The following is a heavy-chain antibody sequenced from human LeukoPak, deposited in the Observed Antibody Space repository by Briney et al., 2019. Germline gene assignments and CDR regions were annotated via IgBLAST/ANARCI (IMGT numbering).Heavy chain of an antibody. CDR3: ASGDSSSSLLPDN. D-gene: IGHD6-6*01. V-gene: IGHV1-69*04. Sequence: PVKVSCKASGGTFSSYAINWVRQAPGQGLEWMGRIIPLLGIAKYAQKLQGRVTITADKSTSTAYMELSSLRFEDTAVYYCASGDSSSSLLPDNWGQGTLVTVSS. CDR1: GGTFSSYA. J-gene: IGHJ4*02. CDR2: IIPLLGIA.